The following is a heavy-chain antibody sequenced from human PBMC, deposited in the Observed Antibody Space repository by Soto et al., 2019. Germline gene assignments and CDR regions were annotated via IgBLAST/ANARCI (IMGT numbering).Heavy chain of an antibody. Sequence: QVQLVESGGGVVQPGRSLRLSCAASGFTFSSYGMHWVRQAPGKGLEWVAVISYDGSNKYYADSVKGRFTISRDNSKNMLYLQMNIRRAEDTAVYYCAKETYSGPLDYWGQGTLVTVSS. CDR2: ISYDGSNK. CDR1: GFTFSSYG. V-gene: IGHV3-30*18. J-gene: IGHJ4*02. CDR3: AKETYSGPLDY. D-gene: IGHD2-15*01.